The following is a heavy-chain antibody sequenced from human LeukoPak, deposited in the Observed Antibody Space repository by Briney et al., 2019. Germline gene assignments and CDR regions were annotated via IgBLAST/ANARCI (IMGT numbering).Heavy chain of an antibody. V-gene: IGHV1-69*06. CDR1: GGTLNSYV. CDR3: ATLCCGSYYMDV. J-gene: IGHJ6*03. Sequence: GASVKVSCKASGGTLNSYVISWVRQAPGQGLEWMGGIIPISGTTNYAQKFQGRVTITADKSTSTAYMELSSLRSEDTAVYYCATLCCGSYYMDVWGKGTTDTVSS. CDR2: IIPISGTT. D-gene: IGHD2-15*01.